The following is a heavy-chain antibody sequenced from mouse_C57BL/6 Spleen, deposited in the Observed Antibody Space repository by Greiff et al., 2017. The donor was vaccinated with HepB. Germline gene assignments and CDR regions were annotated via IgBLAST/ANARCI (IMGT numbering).Heavy chain of an antibody. CDR1: GYTITSYW. Sequence: QVQLQQPGAELVKPGASVKMSCKASGYTITSYWITWVKQRPGQGLEWIGDIYPGSGSTNYNEKFKSKATLTVDTSSSTAYMQLSSLTSEDSAVYYCARRGYYYGSSYGGWFAYWGQGTLVTVSA. CDR2: IYPGSGST. V-gene: IGHV1-55*01. D-gene: IGHD1-1*01. J-gene: IGHJ3*01. CDR3: ARRGYYYGSSYGGWFAY.